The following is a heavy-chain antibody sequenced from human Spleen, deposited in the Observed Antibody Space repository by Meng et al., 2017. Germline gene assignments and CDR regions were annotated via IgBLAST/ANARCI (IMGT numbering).Heavy chain of an antibody. CDR1: GGSFSGYY. V-gene: IGHV4-34*01. D-gene: IGHD3-22*01. J-gene: IGHJ4*02. Sequence: SETLSLTCAVYGGSFSGYYWSWIRQPPGKGLEWIGEINHSGSTNYNPSLKSRVTISVDTSKNQFSLKLTSVTAADTAVYYCARDGPDSSAYKDYWGQGTLVTVPQ. CDR2: INHSGST. CDR3: ARDGPDSSAYKDY.